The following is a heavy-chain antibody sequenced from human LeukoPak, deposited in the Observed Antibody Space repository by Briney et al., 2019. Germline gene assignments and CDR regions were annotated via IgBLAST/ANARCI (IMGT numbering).Heavy chain of an antibody. CDR1: GITFSSYG. D-gene: IGHD3-22*01. V-gene: IGHV3-30*03. CDR3: ARDLPVLRSITMIVVVDDAFDI. CDR2: ISYDGSNK. J-gene: IGHJ3*02. Sequence: GGSLRLSCAASGITFSSYGMHWVRQAPGKGLEWVAVISYDGSNKYYADSVKGRFTISRDNSKNTLYLQMNSLRAEDTAVYYCARDLPVLRSITMIVVVDDAFDIWGQGTMVTVSS.